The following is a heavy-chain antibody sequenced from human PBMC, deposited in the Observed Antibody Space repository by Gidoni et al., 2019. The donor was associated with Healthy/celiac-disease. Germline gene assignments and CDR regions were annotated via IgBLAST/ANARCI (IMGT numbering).Heavy chain of an antibody. V-gene: IGHV3-48*02. CDR2: ISSSSSTI. Sequence: EVQLVESGGGLVQPGGSLRLACAASGFTCSSYSMNWVRQAPGKGLEWVSYISSSSSTIYSADSVKGRFTISRDNAKNSLYLQMNSLRDEDTAVYYCARDSRLSFGELYFDYWGQGTLVT. D-gene: IGHD3-10*01. CDR1: GFTCSSYS. J-gene: IGHJ4*02. CDR3: ARDSRLSFGELYFDY.